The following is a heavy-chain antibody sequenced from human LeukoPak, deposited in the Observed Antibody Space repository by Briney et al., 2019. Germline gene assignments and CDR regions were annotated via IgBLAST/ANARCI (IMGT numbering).Heavy chain of an antibody. CDR3: AASVAYYYDSSGYAFDI. CDR1: DYTFTSYG. Sequence: ASVKVSCKASDYTFTSYGISWVRQAPGQGLEWMGWISAYNGNTNYAQKLQGRVTMTTDTSTSTAYMELRSLRSDDTAVYYCAASVAYYYDSSGYAFDIWGQGTMVTVSS. CDR2: ISAYNGNT. V-gene: IGHV1-18*01. J-gene: IGHJ3*02. D-gene: IGHD3-22*01.